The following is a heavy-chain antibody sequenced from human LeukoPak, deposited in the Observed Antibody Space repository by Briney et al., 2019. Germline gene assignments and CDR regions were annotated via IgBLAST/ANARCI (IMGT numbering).Heavy chain of an antibody. CDR2: IKQDGSEK. CDR3: AREAHHGSHYYDSRPVRDAFDI. Sequence: PGGSLRLSCVASGFTFSSRDWMSWVRQAPGKGLEWVANIKQDGSEKNYVDSVKGRFTISRDNAKNSVDLQMNSLRVEDTAVYYCAREAHHGSHYYDSRPVRDAFDIWGQGTMVTVSS. D-gene: IGHD3-22*01. J-gene: IGHJ3*02. V-gene: IGHV3-7*01. CDR1: GFTFSSRDW.